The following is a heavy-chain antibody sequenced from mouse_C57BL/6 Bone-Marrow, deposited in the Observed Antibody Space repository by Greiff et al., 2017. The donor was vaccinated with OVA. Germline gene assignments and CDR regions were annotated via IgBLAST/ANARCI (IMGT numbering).Heavy chain of an antibody. CDR3: ARDTYYSNYVGYFDV. Sequence: EVKLVESGGGLVQSGRSLRLSCATSGFTFSDFYMEWVRQAPGKGLEWIAASRNKANDYTTEYSASVKGRFIVSRDTSQSILYLQMNALRAEDTAIYYCARDTYYSNYVGYFDVWGTGTTVTVSS. D-gene: IGHD2-5*01. CDR1: GFTFSDFY. V-gene: IGHV7-1*01. J-gene: IGHJ1*03. CDR2: SRNKANDYTT.